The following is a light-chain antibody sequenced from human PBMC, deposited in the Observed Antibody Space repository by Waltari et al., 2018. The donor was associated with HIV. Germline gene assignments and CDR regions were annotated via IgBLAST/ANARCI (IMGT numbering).Light chain of an antibody. V-gene: IGLV2-14*03. CDR1: SSDVGGYDY. CDR3: TSYTSSSTLYV. CDR2: DVS. J-gene: IGLJ1*01. Sequence: QSALTQPASVSGSPGQSITISCTGTSSDVGGYDYVSWYQQYPGKAPKLMISDVSDRPSGVSNRFSGSKSGNTPSLTISGLQAEDDADYYCTSYTSSSTLYVFGTGTKVTVL.